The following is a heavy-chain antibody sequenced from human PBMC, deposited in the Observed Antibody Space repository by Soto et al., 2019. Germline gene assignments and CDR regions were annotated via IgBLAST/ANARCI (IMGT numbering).Heavy chain of an antibody. CDR1: GGSISSYY. Sequence: PSETLSLTCTVSGGSISSYYWSWIRQPPGKGLEWIGYIYYSGSTNYNPSLKSRVTISVDTSKNQFSLKLSSVTAADTAVYYCARGGVAAAGTAGVRSFYFDYWGQGTLVTVSS. V-gene: IGHV4-59*01. J-gene: IGHJ4*02. CDR3: ARGGVAAAGTAGVRSFYFDY. CDR2: IYYSGST. D-gene: IGHD6-13*01.